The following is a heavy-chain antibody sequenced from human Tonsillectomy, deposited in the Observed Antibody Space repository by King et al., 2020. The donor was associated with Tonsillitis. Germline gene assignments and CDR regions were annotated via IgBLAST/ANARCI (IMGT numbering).Heavy chain of an antibody. CDR2: ISYDGSNK. V-gene: IGHV3-30*18. CDR3: AKDRGNSYGQYYYYGMDV. Sequence: VQLVESGGGVVQPGRSLRLSCAASGFTFSSYGMHWVRQAPGKGLEWVAVISYDGSNKYYADSVKGRFTISRDKSKNTLYLQMNSLRAEDTAVYYCAKDRGNSYGQYYYYGMDVWGQGTTVTVSS. J-gene: IGHJ6*02. CDR1: GFTFSSYG. D-gene: IGHD5-18*01.